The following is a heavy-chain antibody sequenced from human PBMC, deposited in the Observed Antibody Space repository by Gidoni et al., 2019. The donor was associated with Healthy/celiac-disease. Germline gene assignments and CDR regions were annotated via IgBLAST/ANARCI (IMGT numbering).Heavy chain of an antibody. V-gene: IGHV1-8*01. CDR2: MNPNRGNT. J-gene: IGHJ5*02. Sequence: QVQLVQSGAEVKKPGASVKVSCKASGYSFTSYDINWVRQATGQGLEWMGWMNPNRGNTGYAKKFQGRVTMTRNTSISTAYMELSSLRSEDTAVYYCARGVEQQLVPEGFDPWGQGTLVTVSS. CDR3: ARGVEQQLVPEGFDP. D-gene: IGHD6-13*01. CDR1: GYSFTSYD.